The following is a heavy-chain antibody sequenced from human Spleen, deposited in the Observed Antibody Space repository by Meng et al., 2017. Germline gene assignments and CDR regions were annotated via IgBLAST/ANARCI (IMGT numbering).Heavy chain of an antibody. CDR3: ARDEDISAAGKLFGDY. CDR1: GGTFSSYA. V-gene: IGHV1-69*13. CDR2: IIPIFGTA. Sequence: QVQLVQSGAEVKKPGASVKVSCKASGGTFSSYAISWVRQAPGQGLEWMGGIIPIFGTAKYAQKFQGRVTITADESTSTAYMELSGLRSDDTAMYYCARDEDISAAGKLFGDYWGQGTLVTVSS. D-gene: IGHD6-25*01. J-gene: IGHJ4*02.